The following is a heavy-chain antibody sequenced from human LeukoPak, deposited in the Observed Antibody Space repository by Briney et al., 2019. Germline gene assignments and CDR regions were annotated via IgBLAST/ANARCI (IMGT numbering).Heavy chain of an antibody. Sequence: SETLSLTCTVSGGSISSYYWGWIRQPPGKGLEWIGSIYYSGSTYYNPSLKSRVTISVDTSKNQFSLKLSSVTAADTAVYYCARYFDFWGAFDIWGQGTMVTVSS. J-gene: IGHJ3*02. CDR1: GGSISSYY. D-gene: IGHD3-9*01. V-gene: IGHV4-39*01. CDR2: IYYSGST. CDR3: ARYFDFWGAFDI.